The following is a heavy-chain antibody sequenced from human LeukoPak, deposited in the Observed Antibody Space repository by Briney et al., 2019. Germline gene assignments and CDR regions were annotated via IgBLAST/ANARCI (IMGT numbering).Heavy chain of an antibody. CDR2: IYNSGST. V-gene: IGHV4-59*01. D-gene: IGHD4-17*01. Sequence: PSETLSLTCTVSGGSINSYCWTWIRQPPGKGLEWIGFIYNSGSTNYNPSLKSRVTISVDTSKNQFSLKLSSVTAADTAVYYCARETVTTGYGMDVWGQGTTVTVSS. J-gene: IGHJ6*02. CDR1: GGSINSYC. CDR3: ARETVTTGYGMDV.